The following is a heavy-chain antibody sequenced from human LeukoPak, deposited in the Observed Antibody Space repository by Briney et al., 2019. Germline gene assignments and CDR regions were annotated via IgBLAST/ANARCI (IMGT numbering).Heavy chain of an antibody. CDR1: GFTFNEFH. CDR2: MSDDGRSQ. V-gene: IGHV3-30*03. CDR3: ARDPGGSDIPET. J-gene: IGHJ4*02. D-gene: IGHD3-9*01. Sequence: GASLRLSCTASGFTFNEFHMHWVRQAPGKGLEWVAVMSDDGRSQYYGDSVRGRFTISRDNSRNTLFLQMSRLRPDDTAVYYCARDPGGSDIPETWGQGTLVTLS.